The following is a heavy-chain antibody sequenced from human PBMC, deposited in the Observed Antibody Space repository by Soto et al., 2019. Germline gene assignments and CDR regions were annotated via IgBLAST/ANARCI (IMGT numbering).Heavy chain of an antibody. CDR1: GGTFSSYA. V-gene: IGHV1-69*13. J-gene: IGHJ6*02. Sequence: SVKVSCKASGGTFSSYAISWVRQAPGQGLEWMGGIIPIFGTANYAQKFQGRVTITADESTSTAYMELSSLRSEDTAVYYCARTMIVGAVYYYYGMDVWGQGTRSPSP. CDR2: IIPIFGTA. D-gene: IGHD3-22*01. CDR3: ARTMIVGAVYYYYGMDV.